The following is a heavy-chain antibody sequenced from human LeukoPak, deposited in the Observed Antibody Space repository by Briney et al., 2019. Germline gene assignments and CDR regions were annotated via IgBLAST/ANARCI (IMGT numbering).Heavy chain of an antibody. CDR1: GFTFSSYW. CDR2: IKQDGSEK. CDR3: ATSRTSDY. D-gene: IGHD1-14*01. J-gene: IGHJ4*02. V-gene: IGHV3-7*03. Sequence: GGSLRLSCAASGFTFSSYWMSWVRQAPGKGLEWVAIIKQDGSEKYYVDSVKGRFTISRDNAEKSLYLQMNSLRAEDTAVFYCATSRTSDYWGQGTLVTVSS.